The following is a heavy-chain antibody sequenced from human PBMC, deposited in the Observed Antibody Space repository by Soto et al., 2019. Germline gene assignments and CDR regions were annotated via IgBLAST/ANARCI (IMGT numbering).Heavy chain of an antibody. D-gene: IGHD3-22*01. CDR3: ARRTYYYDSSGKDYFDY. V-gene: IGHV4-30-2*02. J-gene: IGHJ4*02. CDR2: ILHTGGT. CDR1: GGSISGGGFS. Sequence: SETLSLTCAVSGGSISGGGFSWSWIRQPPGKGLEWIGYILHTGGTQYNPSLKSRVTISVDTSKNQFSLRLTSVTAADTAVYYCARRTYYYDSSGKDYFDYWGQGTLVTVSS.